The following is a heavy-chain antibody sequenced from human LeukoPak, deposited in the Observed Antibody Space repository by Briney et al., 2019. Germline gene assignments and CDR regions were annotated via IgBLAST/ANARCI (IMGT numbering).Heavy chain of an antibody. CDR2: IIPIFGTA. D-gene: IGHD3-22*01. Sequence: ASVKVSCKASGGTFSSYAISWVRQAPGQGLEWMGGIIPIFGTANYAQKFQGRVTITTDESTSTAYMELSSLRSEDTAVYYCARVSSGYVSTFDYWGQGTLVTVSS. V-gene: IGHV1-69*05. CDR1: GGTFSSYA. J-gene: IGHJ4*02. CDR3: ARVSSGYVSTFDY.